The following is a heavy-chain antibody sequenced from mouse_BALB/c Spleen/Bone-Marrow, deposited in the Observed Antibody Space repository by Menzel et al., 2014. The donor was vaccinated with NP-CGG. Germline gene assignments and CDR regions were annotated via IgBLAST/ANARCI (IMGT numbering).Heavy chain of an antibody. V-gene: IGHV1-39*01. J-gene: IGHJ3*01. CDR2: IDPSYGGT. D-gene: IGHD2-3*01. CDR1: GYSFTDYN. CDR3: ARGHDGYRTWFAY. Sequence: VQLQQSGPELEKPGASVKMSCKASGYSFTDYNMNWVKQSNGKSLEWVGNIDPSYGGTTYNQEFKGKATLTVDKSSSTVYMQLKSLTSEDSAVYYCARGHDGYRTWFAYWGQGTLVTVSA.